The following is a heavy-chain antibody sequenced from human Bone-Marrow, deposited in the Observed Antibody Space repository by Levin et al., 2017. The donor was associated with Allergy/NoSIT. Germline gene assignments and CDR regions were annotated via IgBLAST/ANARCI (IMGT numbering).Heavy chain of an antibody. CDR3: TKGWTLSEY. CDR2: IDNNGGGT. J-gene: IGHJ4*02. Sequence: GGSLRLSCAASGFKFDDYGMSWVRQAPGKGLEWVSSIDNNGGGTYSADSVKCRFTISRDNAKNSLFLQMDSLRVEDTAIYYCTKGWTLSEYWGQGTLVTVSS. CDR1: GFKFDDYG. V-gene: IGHV3-20*04. D-gene: IGHD3/OR15-3a*01.